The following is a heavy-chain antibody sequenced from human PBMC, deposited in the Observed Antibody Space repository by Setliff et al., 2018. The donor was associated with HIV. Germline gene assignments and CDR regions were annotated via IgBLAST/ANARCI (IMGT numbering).Heavy chain of an antibody. J-gene: IGHJ3*02. V-gene: IGHV1-69*13. D-gene: IGHD3-10*01. CDR3: ARDREAEGDAFDI. Sequence: ASVKVSCKASGGTFSRDAISWVRQAPGQGLEWMGGIISMFGTANYAQKFQGRVTITADESTNTAYMELSSLRSEDTAVYYCARDREAEGDAFDIWGQGTMVTVS. CDR1: GGTFSRDA. CDR2: IISMFGTA.